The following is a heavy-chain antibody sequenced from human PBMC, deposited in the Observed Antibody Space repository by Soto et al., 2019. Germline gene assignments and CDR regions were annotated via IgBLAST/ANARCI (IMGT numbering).Heavy chain of an antibody. J-gene: IGHJ3*02. CDR1: GYTLTELS. CDR3: AVCSSTSCYAFDI. D-gene: IGHD2-2*01. V-gene: IGHV1-24*01. Sequence: ASVKVSCKVSGYTLTELSMHWVRHAPGKGLEWMGGFDPEDGETIYAQKFQGRVTMTEDTSTDTAYMELSSLRSEDTAVYYCAVCSSTSCYAFDIWGQGTMVTVSS. CDR2: FDPEDGET.